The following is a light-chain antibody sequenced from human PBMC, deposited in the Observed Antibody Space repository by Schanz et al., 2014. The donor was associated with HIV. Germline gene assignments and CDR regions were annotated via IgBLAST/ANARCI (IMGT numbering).Light chain of an antibody. J-gene: IGKJ3*01. CDR1: QTVSSNS. CDR3: QHYGSS. V-gene: IGKV3-20*01. Sequence: EIVLTQSPVILSLSPGERATLSCRASQTVSSNSLGWYQQKRGQVPRLLIYSASRRANGIPDRFRGSGSGTDFTLTISRREPEDFAVYYCQHYGSSFGPGTKVDIK. CDR2: SAS.